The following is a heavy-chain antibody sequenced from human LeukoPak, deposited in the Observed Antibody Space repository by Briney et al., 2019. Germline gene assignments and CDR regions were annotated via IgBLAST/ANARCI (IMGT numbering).Heavy chain of an antibody. CDR1: GFTFSSYA. CDR2: ISCSGGST. CDR3: AKTGAGYYYMDV. D-gene: IGHD7-27*01. J-gene: IGHJ6*03. Sequence: GGSLRLSCAASGFTFSSYAMSWVRQAPGKGLEWVSAISCSGGSTYYADSVKGRFTISRDNSKNTLYLQMNSLRAEDTAVYYCAKTGAGYYYMDVWGKGTTVTVSS. V-gene: IGHV3-23*01.